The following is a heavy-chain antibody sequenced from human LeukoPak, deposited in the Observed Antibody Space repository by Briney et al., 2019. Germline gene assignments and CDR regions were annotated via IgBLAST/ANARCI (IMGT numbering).Heavy chain of an antibody. J-gene: IGHJ3*02. V-gene: IGHV4-59*08. D-gene: IGHD3-22*01. Sequence: SETLSLTCTVSGGSISSYYWSWIRQPPGKGLEWIGYIYYSRSTNYNPSLKSRVTISVDTSKNQFSLKLSSVTAADTAVYYCARGYDSGGYYYGLGAFDIWGQGTMVTVSS. CDR3: ARGYDSGGYYYGLGAFDI. CDR1: GGSISSYY. CDR2: IYYSRST.